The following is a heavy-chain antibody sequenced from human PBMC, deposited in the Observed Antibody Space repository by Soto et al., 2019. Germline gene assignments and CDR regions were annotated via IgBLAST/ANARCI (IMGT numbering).Heavy chain of an antibody. J-gene: IGHJ4*02. Sequence: EVQLVESGGGLVKPGGSLRLSCAASGFTFSSYSMNWVRQAPGKGLEWVSSISSGSSYIYYADSLKGRFTISRDNAKNSMYLQMNSLIVDDTAVYYCTTGRDGYKRADYWGQGTLVTVSS. CDR3: TTGRDGYKRADY. D-gene: IGHD5-12*01. CDR1: GFTFSSYS. V-gene: IGHV3-21*06. CDR2: ISSGSSYI.